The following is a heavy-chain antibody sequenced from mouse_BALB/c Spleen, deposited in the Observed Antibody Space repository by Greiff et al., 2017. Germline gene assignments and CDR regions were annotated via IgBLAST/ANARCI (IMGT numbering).Heavy chain of an antibody. J-gene: IGHJ1*01. CDR3: TREGRYDGWYFDV. CDR1: GFTFSSYT. CDR2: ISSGGSYT. Sequence: DVMLVESGGGLVKPGGSLKLSCAASGFTFSSYTMSWVRQTPEKRLEWVATISSGGSYTYYPDSVKGRFTISRDNAKNTLYLQMSSLKSEDTAMYYCTREGRYDGWYFDVWGAGTTVTVSS. V-gene: IGHV5-6-4*01. D-gene: IGHD2-14*01.